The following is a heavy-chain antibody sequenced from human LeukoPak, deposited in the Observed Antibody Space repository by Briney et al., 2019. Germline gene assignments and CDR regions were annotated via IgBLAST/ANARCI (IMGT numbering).Heavy chain of an antibody. CDR1: GYTFTGYY. J-gene: IGHJ4*02. D-gene: IGHD3-22*01. V-gene: IGHV1-2*02. Sequence: ASVKVSCKASGYTFTGYYMHWVRQAPGQGLEWMGWINPNSGGTNYAQKFQGRVTMTRDTSISTAYMEPSRLRSDDTAVYYCARVVGYDSSGYPDYWGQGTLVTVSS. CDR3: ARVVGYDSSGYPDY. CDR2: INPNSGGT.